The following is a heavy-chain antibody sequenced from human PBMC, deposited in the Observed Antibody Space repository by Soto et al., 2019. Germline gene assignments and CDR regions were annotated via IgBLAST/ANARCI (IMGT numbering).Heavy chain of an antibody. CDR3: ASLVVVAATPYYFDY. CDR1: GYSFTSYW. CDR2: ICPGDSDT. J-gene: IGHJ4*02. Sequence: PGESLKISCKGSGYSFTSYWIGWVRQMPGKGLEWMGIICPGDSDTRYSPSFQGQVTISADKSISTAYLQWSSLKASDTAMYYCASLVVVAATPYYFDYWGQGTLVTVSS. D-gene: IGHD2-15*01. V-gene: IGHV5-51*01.